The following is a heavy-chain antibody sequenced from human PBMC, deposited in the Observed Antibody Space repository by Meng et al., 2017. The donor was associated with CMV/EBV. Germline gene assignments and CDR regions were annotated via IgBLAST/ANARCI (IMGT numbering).Heavy chain of an antibody. CDR3: VRDQGGESMIAVLIERFGMDV. CDR2: ISGSGGST. V-gene: IGHV3-23*01. D-gene: IGHD3-22*01. Sequence: GESLKISCAASGFTFSSYAMSWVRQAPGKGLEWVSAISGSGGSTYYADSVKGRFTISRDNSKNTLYLQMNSLRAEDTAVYYCVRDQGGESMIAVLIERFGMDVWGQGTTVTVSS. CDR1: GFTFSSYA. J-gene: IGHJ6*02.